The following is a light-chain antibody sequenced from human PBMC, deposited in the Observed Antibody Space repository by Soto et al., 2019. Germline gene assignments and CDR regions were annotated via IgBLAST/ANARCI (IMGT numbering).Light chain of an antibody. V-gene: IGKV1-5*01. CDR1: QNISNW. J-gene: IGKJ2*01. Sequence: DIQMTQSPSTLSASVGDSVTITCRASQNISNWLAWYQQTPGSAPKILISDASSLQSGVPSRFSGSGSGTEFTLTISGLQPDDSATDYCLQYNVFHTFGQGTKVAIK. CDR3: LQYNVFHT. CDR2: DAS.